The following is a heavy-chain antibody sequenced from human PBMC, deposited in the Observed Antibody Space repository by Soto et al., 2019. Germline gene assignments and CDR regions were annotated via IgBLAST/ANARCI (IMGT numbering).Heavy chain of an antibody. J-gene: IGHJ4*01. D-gene: IGHD6-13*01. CDR1: GGSFSGYY. CDR3: ARYSAASGTYYFDY. V-gene: IGHV4-34*01. CDR2: INHSGST. Sequence: SETLSLTCAVYGGSFSGYYWSWIRQPPGKGLEWIGEINHSGSTNYNPSLRSRVTMSLDKSKNQLSLILYSVTAADTGVYYCARYSAASGTYYFDYWGQGTLVTVSS.